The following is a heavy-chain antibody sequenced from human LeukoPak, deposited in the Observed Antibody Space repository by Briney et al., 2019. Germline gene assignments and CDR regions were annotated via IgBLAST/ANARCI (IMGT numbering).Heavy chain of an antibody. CDR3: ARDWRGSYFPDF. V-gene: IGHV1-2*06. CDR1: GYTLTDYY. Sequence: ASVTVSCKASGYTLTDYYMHWVRQAPAQGLAWMGRINPNSGDTNYAQKFQGRVTMTRDTSISTAYMDLSRLTSDDTAIYYCARDWRGSYFPDFWGQGTLVTVSS. CDR2: INPNSGDT. D-gene: IGHD1-26*01. J-gene: IGHJ4*02.